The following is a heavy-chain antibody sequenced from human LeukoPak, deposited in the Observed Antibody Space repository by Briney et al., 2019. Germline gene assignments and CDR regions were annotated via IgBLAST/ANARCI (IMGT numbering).Heavy chain of an antibody. V-gene: IGHV5-51*01. CDR2: IYPGDSDT. Sequence: GESLKISWKGSGYRFTSYWIGWVRQMPGKGLEWMGIIYPGDSDTRYSPSFQGQVTISADKSISTAYLQWSSLKASDTAMYYCARPRIYCSGGSCYPETFDYWGQGTLVTVSS. J-gene: IGHJ4*02. CDR1: GYRFTSYW. D-gene: IGHD2-15*01. CDR3: ARPRIYCSGGSCYPETFDY.